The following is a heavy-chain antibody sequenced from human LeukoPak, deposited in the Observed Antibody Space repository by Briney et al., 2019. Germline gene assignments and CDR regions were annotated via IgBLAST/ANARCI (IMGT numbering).Heavy chain of an antibody. CDR3: AREAGDNAYDF. D-gene: IGHD3-16*01. CDR2: INPNNGDT. V-gene: IGHV1-2*02. CDR1: GYTFTDFY. Sequence: ASVTVTCMASGYTFTDFYFHWLRPPPGQGRAGMGWINPNNGDTRYAQNFQGRVTMTRDTSITTLYLELSSLRSDDTAIYYCAREAGDNAYDFWGPGTMVTVSS. J-gene: IGHJ3*01.